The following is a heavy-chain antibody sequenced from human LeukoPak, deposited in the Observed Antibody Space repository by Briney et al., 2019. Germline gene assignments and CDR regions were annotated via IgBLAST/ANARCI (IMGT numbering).Heavy chain of an antibody. CDR3: ARHGSRITMVRGVRREYYSDY. V-gene: IGHV4-34*01. CDR1: GGSFSGYY. D-gene: IGHD3-10*01. Sequence: SETLSLTCAVYGGSFSGYYWSWIRQPPGKGLEWIGEINHSGSTNYNPSLKSRVTISVDTSKNQFSLKLSSVTAADTAVYYCARHGSRITMVRGVRREYYSDYWGQGTLVTVSS. J-gene: IGHJ4*02. CDR2: INHSGST.